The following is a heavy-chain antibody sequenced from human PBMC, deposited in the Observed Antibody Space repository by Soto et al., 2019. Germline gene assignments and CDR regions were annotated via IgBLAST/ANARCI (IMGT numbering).Heavy chain of an antibody. CDR3: TTASRWYDFDY. D-gene: IGHD6-13*01. Sequence: EVQLVESGGGLEKPGGSLRLSCAASGFTFSNAWMSWVRQAPGKGLEWVGRIKSKTDGGTTDYAAPVKGRFTISRDDSKNTLYLQMHSLKTEDTAVYYCTTASRWYDFDYWGQGTLVTVSS. CDR1: GFTFSNAW. V-gene: IGHV3-15*01. J-gene: IGHJ4*02. CDR2: IKSKTDGGTT.